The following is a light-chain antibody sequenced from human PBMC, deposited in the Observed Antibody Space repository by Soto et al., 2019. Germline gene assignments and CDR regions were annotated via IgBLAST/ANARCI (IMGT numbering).Light chain of an antibody. CDR2: EVN. J-gene: IGLJ2*01. Sequence: QSVLTQPASVSGSPGQSITISCTGTSSDVGDYKYVSWYQHHPGKAPQLMIYEVNNRPSGVSNRFSGSKSGNTASLTISGLQTEDEADYYCSSYTSSGTLVFGGGTQLTVL. V-gene: IGLV2-14*01. CDR3: SSYTSSGTLV. CDR1: SSDVGDYKY.